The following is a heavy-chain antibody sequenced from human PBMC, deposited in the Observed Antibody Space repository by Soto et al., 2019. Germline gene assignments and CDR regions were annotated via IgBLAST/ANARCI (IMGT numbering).Heavy chain of an antibody. CDR1: GGTFSSYT. CDR3: AREGRSYYDFDY. J-gene: IGHJ4*02. V-gene: IGHV1-69*02. Sequence: QVQLVQSGAEVKKPGSSVKVSCKASGGTFSSYTISWVRQAPGQGLEWMGRIIPILGIANYAQKLQGRVTITADKSTSTAYMELSSLRSEDTAVYYCAREGRSYYDFDYWGQGTLVTVSS. D-gene: IGHD1-26*01. CDR2: IIPILGIA.